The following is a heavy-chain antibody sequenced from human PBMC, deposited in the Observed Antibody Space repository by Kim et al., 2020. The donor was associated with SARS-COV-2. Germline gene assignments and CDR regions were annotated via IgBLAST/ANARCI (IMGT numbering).Heavy chain of an antibody. CDR1: GFNFDNYD. Sequence: GGSLRLSCKASGFNFDNYDMNWVRQAPGKGLEWVSTISRSGDDTHYADSVKGRFTIFRDNAQDTLSLQMTSLRAEDTAIYFCAKDFSAGLDVWGQGTTFPVSS. J-gene: IGHJ6*02. CDR2: ISRSGDDT. CDR3: AKDFSAGLDV. V-gene: IGHV3-23*01.